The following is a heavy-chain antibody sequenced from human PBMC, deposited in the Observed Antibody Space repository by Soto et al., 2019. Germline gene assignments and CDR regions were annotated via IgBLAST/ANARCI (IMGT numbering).Heavy chain of an antibody. Sequence: PGASLKISCATSGFTFSSYSMNWVQQATGKGLERISSISSSSSYIYYADSVKGRFTISRDNAKNSLYLQMNSLRAEDTAVYYCARDLSLAPFSYWGQGTLVTVSS. D-gene: IGHD5-12*01. V-gene: IGHV3-21*01. J-gene: IGHJ4*02. CDR1: GFTFSSYS. CDR2: ISSSSSYI. CDR3: ARDLSLAPFSY.